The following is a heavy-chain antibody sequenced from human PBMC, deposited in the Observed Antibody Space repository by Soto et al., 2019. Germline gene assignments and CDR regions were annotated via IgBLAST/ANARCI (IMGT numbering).Heavy chain of an antibody. CDR1: GFTFSSYS. CDR3: ARCRYYYDSSGYYRPIDY. J-gene: IGHJ4*02. V-gene: IGHV3-21*01. CDR2: ISSSSSYI. D-gene: IGHD3-22*01. Sequence: EVQLVESGGGLGKPGGSLRLSCAASGFTFSSYSMNWVRQAPGKGLEWVSSISSSSSYIYYADSVKGRFTISRDNAKNSLYLQMNSLRAEDTAVYYCARCRYYYDSSGYYRPIDYWGQGTLVTVSS.